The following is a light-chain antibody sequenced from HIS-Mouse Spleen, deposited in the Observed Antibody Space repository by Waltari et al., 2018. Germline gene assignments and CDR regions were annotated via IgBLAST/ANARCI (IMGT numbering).Light chain of an antibody. J-gene: IGLJ2*01. CDR1: NIGSKS. CDR2: DDS. CDR3: QVWDSRSDHVV. Sequence: SYVLTQPHSVSVAPGKTARITWGGNNIGSKSVHWYQQKPGQAPVLVVYDDSDRPSGIPERFSGSNSGNTATLTISRVEAGDEADYYCQVWDSRSDHVVFGGGTKLTVL. V-gene: IGLV3-21*03.